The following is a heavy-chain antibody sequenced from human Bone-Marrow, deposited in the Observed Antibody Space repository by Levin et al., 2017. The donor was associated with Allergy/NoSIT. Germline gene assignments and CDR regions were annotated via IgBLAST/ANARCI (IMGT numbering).Heavy chain of an antibody. D-gene: IGHD1-1*01. CDR3: AKPVSQYNWNDPLLALDY. CDR2: ISGSGGST. V-gene: IGHV3-23*01. CDR1: GFTFSSYA. Sequence: GGSLRLSCAASGFTFSSYAMSWVRQAPGKGLEWVSAISGSGGSTYYADSVKGRFTISRDNSKNTLYLQMNSLRAEDTAVYYCAKPVSQYNWNDPLLALDYWGQGTLVTVSS. J-gene: IGHJ4*02.